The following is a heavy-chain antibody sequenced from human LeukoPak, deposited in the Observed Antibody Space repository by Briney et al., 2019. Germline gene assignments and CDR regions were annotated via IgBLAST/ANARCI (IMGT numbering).Heavy chain of an antibody. Sequence: KPSETLSLTCTVSGGSISSGDYYWSWIRQPPGKGLEWIGYIYYSGSTYYNPSLKSRVTISVDTSKNQFSLKLSSVTAADTAVYYCARPVVIDDAFDIWGQGTMVTVSS. CDR1: GGSISSGDYY. D-gene: IGHD3-22*01. J-gene: IGHJ3*02. CDR3: ARPVVIDDAFDI. CDR2: IYYSGST. V-gene: IGHV4-30-4*08.